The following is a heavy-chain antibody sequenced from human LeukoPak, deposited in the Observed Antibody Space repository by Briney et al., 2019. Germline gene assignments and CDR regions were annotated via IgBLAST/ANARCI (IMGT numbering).Heavy chain of an antibody. J-gene: IGHJ4*02. D-gene: IGHD2-2*01. Sequence: PGGSLRLSCAASGFTFSSYWMHWVRQAPGKGLVWVSRINSDGSSTSYADSVKGRFTISRDNAKNSVYLQMNSLRAEDTAVYYCARRYCSSTSCLLDYWGQGTLVTVSS. V-gene: IGHV3-74*01. CDR2: INSDGSST. CDR1: GFTFSSYW. CDR3: ARRYCSSTSCLLDY.